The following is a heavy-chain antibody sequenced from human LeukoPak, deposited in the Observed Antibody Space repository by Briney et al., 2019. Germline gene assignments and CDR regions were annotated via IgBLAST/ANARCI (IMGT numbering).Heavy chain of an antibody. V-gene: IGHV4-39*01. Sequence: PSETLSLACTVSGGSISSSSYYWDWIRQPPGKGLEWIGSLYYSGSTYYNPSLKSRVTISVDTSKNQFSLKLSSVTAADTAVSYCARRSYYDSSAIFDYWGQGTLVTVSS. CDR2: LYYSGST. J-gene: IGHJ4*02. CDR3: ARRSYYDSSAIFDY. CDR1: GGSISSSSYY. D-gene: IGHD3-22*01.